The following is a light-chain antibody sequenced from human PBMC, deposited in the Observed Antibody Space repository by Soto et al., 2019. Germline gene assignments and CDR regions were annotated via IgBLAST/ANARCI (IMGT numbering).Light chain of an antibody. J-gene: IGKJ4*01. CDR3: QQRRDWPLT. Sequence: EIVLTQSPATLSLSPGERATLSCRASQSLNSYLAWFQQKPGQAPRLLIYDASNRATDVPARFSGRGSWTDFTLTISSLEPADFAVYYCQQRRDWPLTFGGGTRVDI. V-gene: IGKV3-11*01. CDR2: DAS. CDR1: QSLNSY.